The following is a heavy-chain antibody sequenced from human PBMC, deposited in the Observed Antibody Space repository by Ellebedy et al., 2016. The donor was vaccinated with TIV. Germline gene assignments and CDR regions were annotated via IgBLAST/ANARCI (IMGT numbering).Heavy chain of an antibody. D-gene: IGHD3-3*01. CDR1: GFTFSSYD. J-gene: IGHJ1*01. CDR3: AIFDYYHH. Sequence: GESLKISCAASGFTFSSYDMHWVRQPTGKGLEWVSAIGTAGDTYYPGSVKGRFTISRDNAKNSLYLQMNSLRAGDTAVYYCAIFDYYHHWGQGTLVTVSS. CDR2: IGTAGDT. V-gene: IGHV3-13*01.